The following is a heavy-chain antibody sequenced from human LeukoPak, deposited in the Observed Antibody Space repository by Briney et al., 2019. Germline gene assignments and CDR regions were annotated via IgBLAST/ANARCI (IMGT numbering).Heavy chain of an antibody. Sequence: GASVKVSCKASVYTFTGYYMHWVRQAPGQGLEWMGWINPNSGGTNYAQKFQGRGTMTRDTSISTAYMELSRLRSDDTAVYYCARVGNRMVRGVIHNWFDPWGQGTLVTVSS. CDR3: ARVGNRMVRGVIHNWFDP. CDR1: VYTFTGYY. V-gene: IGHV1-2*02. CDR2: INPNSGGT. D-gene: IGHD3-10*01. J-gene: IGHJ5*02.